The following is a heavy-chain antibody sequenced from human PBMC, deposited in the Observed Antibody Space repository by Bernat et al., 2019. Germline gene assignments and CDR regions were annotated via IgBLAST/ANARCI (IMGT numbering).Heavy chain of an antibody. CDR2: IYYSGIT. CDR1: GGSISSGVYY. Sequence: QVQLQESGPGLVKPSQTLSLTCTVSGGSISSGVYYWSWIRQPPGKGLEWIGYIYYSGITDYNPSLKSRVTISIDTSNNQLSLKVSSVTAADTAVYYCASSPTHCRSVSCYYFDYWGQGSLVTVSS. CDR3: ASSPTHCRSVSCYYFDY. V-gene: IGHV4-30-4*01. J-gene: IGHJ4*02. D-gene: IGHD2-15*01.